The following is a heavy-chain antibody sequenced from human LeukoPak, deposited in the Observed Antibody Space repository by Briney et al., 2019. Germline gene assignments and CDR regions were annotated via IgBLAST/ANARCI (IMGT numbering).Heavy chain of an antibody. Sequence: SETLSLTCTVSGGSISSSSYYWGWIRQPPGKGLEWIGSIYYSGSTYYNPSLKSRVTISVDTSKSQFSLKLSSVTAADTAVYYCARVGRDGSGSYYNLRYYYYYMDVWGKGATVTVSS. CDR2: IYYSGST. J-gene: IGHJ6*03. V-gene: IGHV4-39*01. CDR1: GGSISSSSYY. CDR3: ARVGRDGSGSYYNLRYYYYYMDV. D-gene: IGHD3-10*01.